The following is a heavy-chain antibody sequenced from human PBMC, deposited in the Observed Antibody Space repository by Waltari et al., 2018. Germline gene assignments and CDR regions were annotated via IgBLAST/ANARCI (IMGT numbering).Heavy chain of an antibody. CDR3: ARGVADSSGYYSPVDY. Sequence: GYYWSWIRQPPGKGLEWIGEINHSGSTNYNPSLKSRVTISVDTSKNQFSLKLSSVTAADTAVYYCARGVADSSGYYSPVDYWGQGTLVTVYS. CDR2: INHSGST. CDR1: GYY. D-gene: IGHD3-22*01. J-gene: IGHJ4*02. V-gene: IGHV4-34*01.